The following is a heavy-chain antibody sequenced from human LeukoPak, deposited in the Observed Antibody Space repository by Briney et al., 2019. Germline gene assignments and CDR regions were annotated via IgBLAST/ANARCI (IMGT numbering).Heavy chain of an antibody. Sequence: ASVKVSCKASGYTFTTYGINWVRQAPGQGLEWVGWISTYNGNTKYAERLQGRVTMTTETSTSTAYLELRSLRSDDTAMYYCAREFFQLTPRQNWLDPWGQGTLVTVSS. D-gene: IGHD3-9*01. CDR1: GYTFTTYG. J-gene: IGHJ5*02. V-gene: IGHV1-18*01. CDR3: AREFFQLTPRQNWLDP. CDR2: ISTYNGNT.